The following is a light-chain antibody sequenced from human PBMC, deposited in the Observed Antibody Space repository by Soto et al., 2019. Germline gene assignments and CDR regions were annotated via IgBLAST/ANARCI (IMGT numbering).Light chain of an antibody. CDR2: AAS. Sequence: DIHMTQSPSTLSASVGDRVTITCRASQSISSWLAWYQQTPGKAPKLLIYAASGLASGVPSRCSGSVSGTEFTLTISSLQPEDVATYYYQRYDTNSWTFGQWTKVDIK. CDR1: QSISSW. J-gene: IGKJ1*01. V-gene: IGKV1-5*03. CDR3: QRYDTNSWT.